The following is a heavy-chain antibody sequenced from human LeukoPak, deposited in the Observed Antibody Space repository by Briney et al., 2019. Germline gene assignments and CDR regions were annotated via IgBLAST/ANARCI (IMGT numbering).Heavy chain of an antibody. Sequence: PGGSLRLSCLASGFTFHNYAMHWVRQAPGKGLEWVSLISFDAGTTDYADSVKGRFTISRDNSKNSLYLQMNSLRTEDTAVYYCAKVSDMATRWGNFDYWGQETLVTVSS. CDR2: ISFDAGTT. D-gene: IGHD3-16*01. V-gene: IGHV3-43*02. CDR1: GFTFHNYA. J-gene: IGHJ4*02. CDR3: AKVSDMATRWGNFDY.